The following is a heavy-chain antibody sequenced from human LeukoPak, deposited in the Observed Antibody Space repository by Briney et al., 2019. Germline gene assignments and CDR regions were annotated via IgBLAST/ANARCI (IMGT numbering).Heavy chain of an antibody. CDR2: IKQDGSDK. CDR1: GFTFSSYA. Sequence: AGSLRLSCAASGFTFSSYAMSWVRQAPGKGLEWVANIKQDGSDKFYADSMKGRFTISRDNAKNSVYLQMDSLRVEDAAVYYCTRDYRGKDVWGRGTTVTVSS. V-gene: IGHV3-7*01. J-gene: IGHJ6*02. CDR3: TRDYRGKDV. D-gene: IGHD3-16*02.